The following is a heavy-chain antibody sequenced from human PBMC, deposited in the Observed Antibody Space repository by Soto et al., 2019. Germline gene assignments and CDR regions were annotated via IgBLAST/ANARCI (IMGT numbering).Heavy chain of an antibody. CDR1: GFSLSTNGEG. CDR2: IYWDDNN. Sequence: QITLKESGPTLVKPTQTLTLTCIFSGFSLSTNGEGVSWIRQPPGKSLEWLALIYWDDNNRYSPSLKSRLTITKDTSKHQVVLTMTNMDPVDTGTYYCAHRRARTAGRDDAYDIWGQGTMVTVSS. J-gene: IGHJ3*02. V-gene: IGHV2-5*02. D-gene: IGHD6-6*01. CDR3: AHRRARTAGRDDAYDI.